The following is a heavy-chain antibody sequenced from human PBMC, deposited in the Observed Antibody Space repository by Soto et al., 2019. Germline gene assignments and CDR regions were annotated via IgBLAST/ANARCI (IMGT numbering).Heavy chain of an antibody. CDR3: ARDLQPRRIPELKEAATFGGVIVIPAGIY. D-gene: IGHD3-16*02. J-gene: IGHJ4*02. CDR2: INAGNGNT. V-gene: IGHV1-3*01. CDR1: GYTFTSYA. Sequence: ASVKVSCKASGYTFTSYAMHWVRQAPGQRLEWMGWINAGNGNTKYSQKFQGRVTITRDTSASTAYMELSSLRSEDTAVYYCARDLQPRRIPELKEAATFGGVIVIPAGIYWGQGTLVTVSS.